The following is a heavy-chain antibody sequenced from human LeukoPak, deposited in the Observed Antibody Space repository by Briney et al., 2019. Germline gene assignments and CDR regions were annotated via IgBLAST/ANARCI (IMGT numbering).Heavy chain of an antibody. CDR2: VHLDGRT. V-gene: IGHV4-61*03. Sequence: SETLSLTCIVSGASVSSGNYYWSWIRQPPGKGLEWIGEVHLDGRTNYNPSLKSRLIMSVDLPENHISLKLTSVTAADTAVYYCAREGGFYRPLDYSGQGTLVTVSS. D-gene: IGHD3-3*01. CDR1: GASVSSGNYY. CDR3: AREGGFYRPLDY. J-gene: IGHJ4*02.